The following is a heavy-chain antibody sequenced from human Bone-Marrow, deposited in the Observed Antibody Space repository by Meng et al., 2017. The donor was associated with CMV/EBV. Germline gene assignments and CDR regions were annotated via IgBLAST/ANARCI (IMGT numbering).Heavy chain of an antibody. V-gene: IGHV4-59*01. D-gene: IGHD4-17*01. CDR3: ARLSSNGDSLKY. J-gene: IGHJ4*02. CDR2: IYYSGST. CDR1: GGSISSYY. Sequence: QVHLQGSGPGLVKPSETLSLTCTVSGGSISSYYWSWIRQPPGKGLEWIGYIYYSGSTNYNPSLKSRVTISVDTSKNQFSLKLSSVTAADTAVYYCARLSSNGDSLKYWGQGTLVTVSS.